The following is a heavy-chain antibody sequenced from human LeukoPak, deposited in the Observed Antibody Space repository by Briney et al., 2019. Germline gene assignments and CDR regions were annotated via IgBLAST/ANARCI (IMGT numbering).Heavy chain of an antibody. CDR2: LYSGGTT. V-gene: IGHV3-53*01. Sequence: GGSLRLSCAASGFTFSSYSMNWVRQAPGKGPEWVSVLYSGGTTYYADSVKGRFTISRDNSKNTLYLQMNSLRAEDTAVYYCAKGGGAAGLDAFDIWGQGTMVTVSS. J-gene: IGHJ3*02. D-gene: IGHD6-13*01. CDR3: AKGGGAAGLDAFDI. CDR1: GFTFSSYS.